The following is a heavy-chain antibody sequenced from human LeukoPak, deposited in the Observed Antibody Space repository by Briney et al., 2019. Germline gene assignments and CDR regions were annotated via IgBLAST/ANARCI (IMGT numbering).Heavy chain of an antibody. CDR3: AKESPRGEVAF. V-gene: IGHV3-23*01. J-gene: IGHJ4*02. CDR2: ISGSGGST. D-gene: IGHD3-16*01. Sequence: SCKASGGTFSSYAMSWVRQAPGKGLEWVSAISGSGGSTYYADSVRGRFTISRDNSKNTLYLQMNSLRAEDTAVYYCAKESPRGEVAFWGQGTLVTVSS. CDR1: GGTFSSYA.